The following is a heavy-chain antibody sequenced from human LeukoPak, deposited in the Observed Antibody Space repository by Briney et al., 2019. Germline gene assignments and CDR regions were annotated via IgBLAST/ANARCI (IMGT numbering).Heavy chain of an antibody. Sequence: GGSLRLSCAASGFTVSSNYMSWVRQAPGKGLEWVSVIYSGGSTYYADSVKGRFTISRDNSKNTLYLQMNSLRAEDTAVYYCARQPNKWYYYDSSGYYYFDYWGQGTLATVSS. D-gene: IGHD3-22*01. J-gene: IGHJ4*02. CDR1: GFTVSSNY. CDR2: IYSGGST. CDR3: ARQPNKWYYYDSSGYYYFDY. V-gene: IGHV3-53*05.